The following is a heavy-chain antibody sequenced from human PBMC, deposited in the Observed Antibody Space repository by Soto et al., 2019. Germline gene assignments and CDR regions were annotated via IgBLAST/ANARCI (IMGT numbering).Heavy chain of an antibody. J-gene: IGHJ3*02. V-gene: IGHV1-69*02. Sequence: QVQLVQSGAEVKKPGSSVKVSCKASGGTFSSYTISWVRQAPGQGLEWMGRIIPILGIANYAQKFQGRVTITADKSTSTAYMKRSSLRSEDTAVYYCAAPSSIAARLTAFDIWGQGTMVTVSS. CDR2: IIPILGIA. CDR3: AAPSSIAARLTAFDI. D-gene: IGHD6-6*01. CDR1: GGTFSSYT.